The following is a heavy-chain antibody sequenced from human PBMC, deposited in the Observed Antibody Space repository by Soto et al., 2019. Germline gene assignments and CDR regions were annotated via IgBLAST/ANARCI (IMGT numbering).Heavy chain of an antibody. CDR3: VIDPYPNGGP. J-gene: IGHJ5*02. D-gene: IGHD3-16*01. Sequence: PGVSLRRSGAASGFTVSGTYMSWVRQAPGKGLEWVSIIYSGGDTYYADSVKGRFTMSRDNSKNTLYLQMNSLRAEDTAVYDCVIDPYPNGGPWRQGP. CDR2: IYSGGDT. V-gene: IGHV3-53*01. CDR1: GFTVSGTY.